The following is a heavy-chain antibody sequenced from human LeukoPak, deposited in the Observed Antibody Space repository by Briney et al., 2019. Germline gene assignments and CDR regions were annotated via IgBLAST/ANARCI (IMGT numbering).Heavy chain of an antibody. CDR2: IYFSGNT. CDR1: GNSISTSKSY. CDR3: ARATWIQLWWSTLRTVAFDI. V-gene: IGHV4-39*01. D-gene: IGHD5-18*01. Sequence: SETLSLTCTVSGNSISTSKSYWGWIRQPPLKGLEWIGSIYFSGNTYYNASLKSRVTISVDTSKNQFSLTLTSVTAADTAVYYCARATWIQLWWSTLRTVAFDIWGQGTMVTVSS. J-gene: IGHJ3*02.